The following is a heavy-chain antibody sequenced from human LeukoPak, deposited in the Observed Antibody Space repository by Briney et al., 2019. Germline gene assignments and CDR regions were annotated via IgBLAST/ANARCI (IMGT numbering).Heavy chain of an antibody. V-gene: IGHV1-2*02. J-gene: IGHJ4*02. CDR2: INPNSGGT. D-gene: IGHD6-19*01. CDR3: ARVALRYSSGWYYFDY. CDR1: GYTFTGYY. Sequence: ASVKVSCKASGYTFTGYYMHWVRQAPGQGLEWMGWINPNSGGTNYAQKFQGRVTMTRDTSISTAYMELSRLRSDDTAEYYCARVALRYSSGWYYFDYWGQGTLVTVSS.